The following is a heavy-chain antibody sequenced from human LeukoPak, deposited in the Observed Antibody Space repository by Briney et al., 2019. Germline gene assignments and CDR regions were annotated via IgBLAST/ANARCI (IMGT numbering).Heavy chain of an antibody. CDR3: AREVAGDVDTPMYYFDY. Sequence: ASVKVSCKASGYRLTSYGISWVRQAPGQGLEWMGWISAYNGNANYAQKVQGRVTMTTDTSTSTAYMELKSLSSDDTAVYYCAREVAGDVDTPMYYFDYWGQGTLVTVSS. CDR2: ISAYNGNA. CDR1: GYRLTSYG. D-gene: IGHD5-18*01. J-gene: IGHJ4*02. V-gene: IGHV1-18*01.